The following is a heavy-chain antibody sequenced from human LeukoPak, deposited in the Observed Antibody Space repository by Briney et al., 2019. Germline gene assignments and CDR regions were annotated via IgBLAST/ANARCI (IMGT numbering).Heavy chain of an antibody. CDR1: GGSISSYY. V-gene: IGHV4-59*08. CDR2: IYYSGST. J-gene: IGHJ5*02. CDR3: VGFSYYDILTGYSEVGCFDP. Sequence: SETLSLTCTVSGGSISSYYWSWIRQPPGKGLEWIWYIYYSGSTNYNPSLKSRVTISVDTSKNQFSLKLSSVTAADTAVYYCVGFSYYDILTGYSEVGCFDPWGQGTLVTVSS. D-gene: IGHD3-9*01.